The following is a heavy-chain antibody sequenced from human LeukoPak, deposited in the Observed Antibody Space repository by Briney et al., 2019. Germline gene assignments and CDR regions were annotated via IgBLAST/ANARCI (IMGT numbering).Heavy chain of an antibody. J-gene: IGHJ4*02. CDR2: ISSRTTYI. CDR3: ARAARYNSSWYFDY. CDR1: GFTFSSYH. Sequence: GGSLRLSCEVSGFTFSSYHMNWVRQAPGKGLEWVSSISSRTTYIYYADSVKGRFTISRDNAKNSLYLQMNSLRAEDTAVYYCARAARYNSSWYFDYWGQGTLVTVSS. V-gene: IGHV3-21*01. D-gene: IGHD6-13*01.